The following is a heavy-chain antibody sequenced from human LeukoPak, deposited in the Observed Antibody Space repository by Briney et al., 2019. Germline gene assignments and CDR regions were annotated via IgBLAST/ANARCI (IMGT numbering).Heavy chain of an antibody. V-gene: IGHV4-34*01. D-gene: IGHD3-22*01. CDR2: INHSGST. CDR3: ARGGSGVHDSSGSGLGAFDI. Sequence: PSETLSLTCAVYGGSFSGYYWSWLRQPPGKGLEWIGEINHSGSTNYNPSLKRRVTISVDTSKNQFSLKLSSVTAADTAVYYCARGGSGVHDSSGSGLGAFDIWGQGTMVTVSS. J-gene: IGHJ3*02. CDR1: GGSFSGYY.